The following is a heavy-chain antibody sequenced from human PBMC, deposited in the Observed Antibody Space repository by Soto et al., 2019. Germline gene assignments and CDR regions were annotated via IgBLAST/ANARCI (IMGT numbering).Heavy chain of an antibody. J-gene: IGHJ6*04. CDR1: GGTFSSYA. Sequence: QVQLVQSGAEVKKPGSSVKVSCKASGGTFSSYAISWVRQAPGQGLEWMGGIIPIFGTANYAQKVQGRVTITADESTSTAYMELSSLRSEDTAVYYCAREAVATMEEGGRYYGMDVWGKGTTVTVSS. CDR3: AREAVATMEEGGRYYGMDV. CDR2: IIPIFGTA. D-gene: IGHD5-12*01. V-gene: IGHV1-69*19.